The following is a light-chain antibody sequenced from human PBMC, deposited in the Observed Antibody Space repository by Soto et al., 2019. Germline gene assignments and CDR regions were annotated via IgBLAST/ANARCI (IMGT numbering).Light chain of an antibody. CDR1: QSISSN. CDR3: QQFNNWPPWT. V-gene: IGKV3-15*01. Sequence: EIVMTQSPATLFVSPGERATLSCRASQSISSNLAWYQQKPGQAPRLLIYGASTRATGIPARFSGSGSGTEFTLTISSLQSEDFAVYYCQQFNNWPPWTFGHGTKVEIK. CDR2: GAS. J-gene: IGKJ1*01.